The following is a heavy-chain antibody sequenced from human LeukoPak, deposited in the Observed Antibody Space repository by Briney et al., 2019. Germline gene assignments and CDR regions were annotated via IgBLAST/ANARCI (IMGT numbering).Heavy chain of an antibody. V-gene: IGHV3-30*03. CDR3: ARELRIAARPFHFDY. J-gene: IGHJ4*02. Sequence: GGSLRLSCAASGFTFSSYGMHWVRQAPGKGLEWVAVISYDGSNKYYADSVKGRFTISRDNAKNSLYLQMNSLRAEDTAVYYCARELRIAARPFHFDYWGQGTLVTVSS. CDR2: ISYDGSNK. CDR1: GFTFSSYG. D-gene: IGHD6-6*01.